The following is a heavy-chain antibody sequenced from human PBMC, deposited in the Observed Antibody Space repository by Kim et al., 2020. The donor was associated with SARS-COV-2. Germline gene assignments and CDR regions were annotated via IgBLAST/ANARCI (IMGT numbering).Heavy chain of an antibody. CDR3: ARDGVAGTSYYYYGMDV. D-gene: IGHD6-19*01. V-gene: IGHV3-48*03. Sequence: VKSRFTTTRDNAKNSLYLQMNSLRAEDTAVYYCARDGVAGTSYYYYGMDVWGQGTTVTVSS. J-gene: IGHJ6*02.